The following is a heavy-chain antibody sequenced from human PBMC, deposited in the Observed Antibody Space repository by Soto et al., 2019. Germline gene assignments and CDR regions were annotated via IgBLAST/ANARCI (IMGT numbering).Heavy chain of an antibody. CDR2: ISGYNGNT. V-gene: IGHV1-18*01. J-gene: IGHJ6*02. CDR3: AREGPAPYYYYGMDV. Sequence: QVQLVQSRGEVKKPGASVKVSCKTSGYSFTTYGISWVRQAPGQGLEWMGWISGYNGNTNYEQNLQGRVTMTTDTTTCTAYMELRSLSSADTDVYYCAREGPAPYYYYGMDVWGQGSTVTVS. CDR1: GYSFTTYG.